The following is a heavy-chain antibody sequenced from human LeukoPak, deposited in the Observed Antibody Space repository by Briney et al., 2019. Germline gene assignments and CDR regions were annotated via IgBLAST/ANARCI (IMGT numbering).Heavy chain of an antibody. CDR1: GFTFSNYG. CDR2: ISGSGDFS. CDR3: AKAPYGSGSYYTEY. Sequence: GGSLRLSCIVSGFTFSNYGMSWVRRAPGKGLEWVSAISGSGDFSYYTASVKGRFTISRDNFRNTLYLQMNGLRAEDTAVYYCAKAPYGSGSYYTEYWGQGTLVTVSS. D-gene: IGHD3-10*01. J-gene: IGHJ4*02. V-gene: IGHV3-23*01.